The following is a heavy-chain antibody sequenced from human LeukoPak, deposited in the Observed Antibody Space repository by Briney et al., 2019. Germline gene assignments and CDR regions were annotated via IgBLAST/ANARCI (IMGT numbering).Heavy chain of an antibody. CDR2: ISGSGDST. Sequence: GGSLRLSCATSGFTFSSYAMSWVRQAPGKGLEWVSAISGSGDSTYYADSVKGRFTISRDNSKNTLYLQMNSLRAEDTAVYYCAKIGAAMVYYFDYWGQGTLVTVSS. CDR1: GFTFSSYA. J-gene: IGHJ4*02. D-gene: IGHD5-18*01. V-gene: IGHV3-23*01. CDR3: AKIGAAMVYYFDY.